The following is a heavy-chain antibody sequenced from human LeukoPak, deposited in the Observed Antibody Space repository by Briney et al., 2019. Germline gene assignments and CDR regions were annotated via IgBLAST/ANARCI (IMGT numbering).Heavy chain of an antibody. CDR1: GYTFTSCG. D-gene: IGHD2-2*01. CDR2: ISAYNGNT. CDR3: ARVVPAAMIYYYYGMDV. J-gene: IGHJ6*02. Sequence: ASVKVSCKASGYTFTSCGISWGRQAPGQGLEWMGWISAYNGNTNYAQKLQGRVTMTTDTSTSTAYMELRSLRSDDTAVYYCARVVPAAMIYYYYGMDVWGQGTTVTVSS. V-gene: IGHV1-18*01.